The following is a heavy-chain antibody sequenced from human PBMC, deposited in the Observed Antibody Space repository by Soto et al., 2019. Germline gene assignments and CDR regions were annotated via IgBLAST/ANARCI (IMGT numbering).Heavy chain of an antibody. V-gene: IGHV4-30-2*01. J-gene: IGHJ6*02. CDR1: GGSISSGGYS. D-gene: IGHD2-2*01. CDR3: ARAVPAAYYGMDV. CDR2: IYHSGST. Sequence: SETLSLTCAVSGGSISSGGYSWSWIRQPPGKGLEWIGYIYHSGSTYYNPSLKSRVTISVDRSKNQFSLKLSSVTAADTAVYYCARAVPAAYYGMDVWGQGTTVTVSS.